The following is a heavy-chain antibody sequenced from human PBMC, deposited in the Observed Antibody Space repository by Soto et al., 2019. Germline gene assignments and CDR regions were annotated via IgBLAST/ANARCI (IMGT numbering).Heavy chain of an antibody. CDR2: ISSSSSYI. V-gene: IGHV3-21*01. CDR3: ARDSAPYYDILTGYPPLDY. Sequence: GGSLRLSCAASGFTFSNYSMNWVRQAPGKGPEWVSSISSSSSYIYYADSVKGRFTISRDNAKNSLYLQMNSLRAEDPAVHYCARDSAPYYDILTGYPPLDYWGQGTRVTVS. D-gene: IGHD3-9*01. J-gene: IGHJ4*02. CDR1: GFTFSNYS.